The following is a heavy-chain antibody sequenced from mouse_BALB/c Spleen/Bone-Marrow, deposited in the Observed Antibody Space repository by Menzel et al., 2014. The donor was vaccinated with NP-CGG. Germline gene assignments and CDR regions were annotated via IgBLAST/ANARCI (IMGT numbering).Heavy chain of an antibody. Sequence: VQLQQSGPGLVKPSQTVSLTCTVTGISITTGNYRWSWIRQFPGNKLEWIGYIYYSGTITYNPSLTSRTTITRDTSKNQFFLEMYSLTAEDTATYYCARYDGYYFDYWGQGTTLTVSS. CDR1: GISITTGNYR. CDR3: ARYDGYYFDY. D-gene: IGHD2-3*01. J-gene: IGHJ2*01. CDR2: IYYSGTI. V-gene: IGHV3-5*02.